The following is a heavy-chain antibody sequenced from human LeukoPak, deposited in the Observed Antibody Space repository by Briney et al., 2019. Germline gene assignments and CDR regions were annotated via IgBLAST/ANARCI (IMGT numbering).Heavy chain of an antibody. CDR3: ARASMVTNSGYYYYYMDV. CDR2: MNPNSGNT. J-gene: IGHJ6*03. D-gene: IGHD2-21*02. CDR1: GYTFTSYY. Sequence: ASVKVSCKASGYTFTSYYMHWVRQATGQGLEWMGWMNPNSGNTGYAQKFQGRVTMTRNTSISTAYMELSSLRSEDTAVYYCARASMVTNSGYYYYYMDVWGKGTTVTISS. V-gene: IGHV1-8*02.